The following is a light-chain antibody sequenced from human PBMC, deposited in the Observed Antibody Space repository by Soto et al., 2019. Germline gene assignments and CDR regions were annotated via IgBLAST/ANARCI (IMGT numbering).Light chain of an antibody. CDR1: QSVSSY. Sequence: EFVLTQSPGTLSLSPGERATLSCRASQSVSSYLAWYQQKPGQAPRLLIYDASNRATGIPARFSGSGSGTDFTLTISGLEPADLGVYYCQQRHNWPITFGQGTRLEIK. V-gene: IGKV3-11*01. J-gene: IGKJ5*01. CDR2: DAS. CDR3: QQRHNWPIT.